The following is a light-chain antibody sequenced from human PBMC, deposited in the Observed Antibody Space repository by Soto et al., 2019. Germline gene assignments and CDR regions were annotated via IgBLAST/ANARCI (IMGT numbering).Light chain of an antibody. Sequence: SYELTQPPSVSVAPGQTARITCGGNNIGSKSVHWYQQKPGQAPVLVVYDDSDRPSGIPERFSGSKSGTSASLAISGLQSADEADYYCAAWDDSLNGYVFGTGTKLTVL. V-gene: IGLV3-21*02. CDR2: DDS. CDR1: NIGSKS. CDR3: AAWDDSLNGYV. J-gene: IGLJ1*01.